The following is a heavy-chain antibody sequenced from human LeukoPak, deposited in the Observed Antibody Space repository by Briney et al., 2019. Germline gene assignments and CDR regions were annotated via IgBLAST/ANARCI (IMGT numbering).Heavy chain of an antibody. CDR1: GFSFSSYA. V-gene: IGHV3-23*01. Sequence: GGSLRLSCAASGFSFSSYAMSWVRQAPGKGLEWVSSISGNGDSTYYADSVKGRFTISKDNAKNTVYLQMNNLRAEDTAVYYCVSFYETYWGRGTLVTVSS. J-gene: IGHJ4*02. D-gene: IGHD2-2*01. CDR2: ISGNGDST. CDR3: VSFYETY.